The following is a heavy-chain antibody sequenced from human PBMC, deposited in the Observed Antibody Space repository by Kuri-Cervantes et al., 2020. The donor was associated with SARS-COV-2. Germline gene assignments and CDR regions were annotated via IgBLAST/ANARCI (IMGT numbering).Heavy chain of an antibody. Sequence: GGSLRLSCAASGFTFSSYAMSWVRRAPGKGLEWVSATSGSGGSTYYADSVKGRFTISRDNSKNTLYLQMNSLRAEDTAVYYCAKIGTQYCSAGSCYVDYWGQGTLVTVSS. J-gene: IGHJ4*02. D-gene: IGHD2-15*01. CDR3: AKIGTQYCSAGSCYVDY. CDR1: GFTFSSYA. CDR2: TSGSGGST. V-gene: IGHV3-23*01.